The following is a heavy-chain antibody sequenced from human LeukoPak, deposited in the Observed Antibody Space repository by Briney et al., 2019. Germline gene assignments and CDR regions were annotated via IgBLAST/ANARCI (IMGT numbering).Heavy chain of an antibody. D-gene: IGHD3-10*01. V-gene: IGHV3-30*03. CDR3: ARDSQLWIGELPHAGLDY. CDR2: ISYDGSNK. J-gene: IGHJ4*02. CDR1: GFTFSSYG. Sequence: PGGSLRLSCAASGFTFSSYGMHWVRQAPGKGLEWVAVISYDGSNKYYADSVKGRFTISRDNSKNTLYLQMNSLRAEDTAVYYCARDSQLWIGELPHAGLDYWGQGTLVTVSS.